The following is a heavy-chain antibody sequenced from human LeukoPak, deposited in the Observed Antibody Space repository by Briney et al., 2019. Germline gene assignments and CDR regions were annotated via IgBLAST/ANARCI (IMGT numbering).Heavy chain of an antibody. CDR2: INHSGST. CDR1: GFTFSSYA. CDR3: ARESDWGLGRGDAFDI. Sequence: PGGSLRLSCAASGFTFSSYAMSWVRQPPGKGLEWIGEINHSGSTNYNPSLKSRVTISVDTSKNQFSLKLSSVTAADTAVYYCARESDWGLGRGDAFDIWGQGTMVTVSS. J-gene: IGHJ3*02. V-gene: IGHV4-34*01. D-gene: IGHD7-27*01.